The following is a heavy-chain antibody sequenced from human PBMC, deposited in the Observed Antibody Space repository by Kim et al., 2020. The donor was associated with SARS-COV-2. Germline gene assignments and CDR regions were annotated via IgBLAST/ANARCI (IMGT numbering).Heavy chain of an antibody. V-gene: IGHV3-74*01. Sequence: GGSLRLSCAASGFTFSSYWMHWVRQAPGKGLVWVSRINSDGSSTSYADSVKGRFTISRDNAKNTLYLQMNSLRAEDTAVYYCARDGPSGWYFGYYYGMDVWGQGTTVTVSS. D-gene: IGHD6-19*01. CDR3: ARDGPSGWYFGYYYGMDV. J-gene: IGHJ6*02. CDR2: INSDGSST. CDR1: GFTFSSYW.